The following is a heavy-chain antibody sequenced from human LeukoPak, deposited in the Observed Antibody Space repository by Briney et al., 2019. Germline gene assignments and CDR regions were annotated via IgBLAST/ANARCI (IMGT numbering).Heavy chain of an antibody. Sequence: GGSLRLSCAASGFTFSDYYMSWIRQAPGKGLGWVSYISSSGSTIYYADSVKGRFTISRDNAKNSLYLQMNSLRAEDTAVYYCARGAVLLWFGESAGDAFDIWGQGTMVTVSS. V-gene: IGHV3-11*01. CDR3: ARGAVLLWFGESAGDAFDI. J-gene: IGHJ3*02. CDR1: GFTFSDYY. CDR2: ISSSGSTI. D-gene: IGHD3-10*01.